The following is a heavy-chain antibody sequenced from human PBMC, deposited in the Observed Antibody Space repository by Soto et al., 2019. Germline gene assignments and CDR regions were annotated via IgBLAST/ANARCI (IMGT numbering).Heavy chain of an antibody. Sequence: EVQLVESGEGLVQPGGSLRLSCAASGFTFSSYAMHWVRQAPGKGLEYVSAISSNGGSTYYADSVKGRFTISRDNSKNTLYLQMGRLRAEDMAVYYCARGPTPSHYCTNGVCYKNYYYYGMDVGGQGTTVTVAS. D-gene: IGHD2-8*01. CDR2: ISSNGGST. CDR1: GFTFSSYA. J-gene: IGHJ6*02. CDR3: ARGPTPSHYCTNGVCYKNYYYYGMDV. V-gene: IGHV3-64*02.